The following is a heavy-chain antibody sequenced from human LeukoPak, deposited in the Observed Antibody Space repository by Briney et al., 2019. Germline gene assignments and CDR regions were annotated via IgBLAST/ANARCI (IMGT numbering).Heavy chain of an antibody. CDR3: ARDPEMFGADYYYGMDV. Sequence: GGSLKLSCAASGFTFSSYSMNWVRQAPGKGLERVSSISSSSSYIYYADSVKGRFTISRDNAKNSLYLQMNSLRAEDTAVYYCARDPEMFGADYYYGMDVWGQGTTVTVSS. CDR1: GFTFSSYS. CDR2: ISSSSSYI. V-gene: IGHV3-21*01. J-gene: IGHJ6*02. D-gene: IGHD3-10*02.